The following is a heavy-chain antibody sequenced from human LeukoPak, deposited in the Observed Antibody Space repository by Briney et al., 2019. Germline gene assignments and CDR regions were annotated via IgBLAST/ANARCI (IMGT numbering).Heavy chain of an antibody. Sequence: SETLSLTCTVSGGSISSSSYYWGWIRQPPGKGLEWIGSIYYSGSTYYNPSLKSRVTISVDTSKNQFSLKLSSVTAADTAAYYCASITMVRGAIGDWFDPWGQGTLVTVSS. CDR3: ASITMVRGAIGDWFDP. J-gene: IGHJ5*02. CDR1: GGSISSSSYY. CDR2: IYYSGST. V-gene: IGHV4-39*01. D-gene: IGHD3-10*01.